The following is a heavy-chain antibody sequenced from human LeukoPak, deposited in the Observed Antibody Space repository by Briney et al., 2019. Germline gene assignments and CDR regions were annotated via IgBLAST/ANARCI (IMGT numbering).Heavy chain of an antibody. CDR3: ARKDPGRWDRDDY. J-gene: IGHJ4*02. D-gene: IGHD1-26*01. Sequence: ASVKVSCKASGYTFTGYYMHWVRQAPGQGLEWMGWINPNSGGTNYAQKFQGRVTMTRDTSISTAYMELSRLRSDDTVVYYCARKDPGRWDRDDYWGQGTLVTVSS. V-gene: IGHV1-2*02. CDR1: GYTFTGYY. CDR2: INPNSGGT.